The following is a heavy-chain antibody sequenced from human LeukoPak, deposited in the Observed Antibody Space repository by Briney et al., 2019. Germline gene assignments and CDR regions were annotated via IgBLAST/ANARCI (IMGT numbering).Heavy chain of an antibody. CDR3: ARRSGRYYDY. Sequence: GASVKVSCKASGYTFTNYAIHWVRQAPGQRLEWMGWINTGNYNTKYSQEFQGRVAITRDTSASTAYMELSSLRSEDTAVYYCARRSGRYYDYWGQGTLVTVSS. V-gene: IGHV1-3*04. CDR1: GYTFTNYA. D-gene: IGHD1-26*01. CDR2: INTGNYNT. J-gene: IGHJ4*02.